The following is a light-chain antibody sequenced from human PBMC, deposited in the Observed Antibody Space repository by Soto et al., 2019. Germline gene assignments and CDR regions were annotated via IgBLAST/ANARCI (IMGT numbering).Light chain of an antibody. Sequence: EIVLTQSPGTLSLSPGERVTLSCRASQSLSSGYLAWYQQKFGQAPRLLIYDASRRATGIPERFSGSGSGTEFTLTISSLQPEDVATYYCQKYNSAPWTFGQGTKVDIK. V-gene: IGKV3-20*01. CDR3: QKYNSAPWT. CDR1: QSLSSGY. J-gene: IGKJ1*01. CDR2: DAS.